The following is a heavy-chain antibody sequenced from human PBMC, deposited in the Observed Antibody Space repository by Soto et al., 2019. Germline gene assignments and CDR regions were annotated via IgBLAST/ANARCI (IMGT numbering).Heavy chain of an antibody. V-gene: IGHV3-20*04. CDR3: ARVKSVSDSSGYYYPLDY. J-gene: IGHJ4*02. Sequence: EVQLVESGGGIARPGGSLRLSCVASAFTFDNFGMSWVRQAPGKGLEWISEINWNGGRTTYADSVKGRFTISRDNAKNTLYLQMNSLRAEDTALYYCARVKSVSDSSGYYYPLDYWGQGTLIAVSS. CDR1: AFTFDNFG. D-gene: IGHD3-22*01. CDR2: INWNGGRT.